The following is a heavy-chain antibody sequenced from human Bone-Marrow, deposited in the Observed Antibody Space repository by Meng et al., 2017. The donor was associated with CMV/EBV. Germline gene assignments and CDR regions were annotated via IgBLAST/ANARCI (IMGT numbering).Heavy chain of an antibody. CDR1: GYTFSNYD. J-gene: IGHJ6*02. V-gene: IGHV1-8*03. Sequence: ASVKVSCKASGYTFSNYDINWVRQATGQGLEWMGWMNPNSGNTAYAQELRGRVTITRNISISTAYMELSSLRSEDTAVYYCARWGRYCSSTSCRDLGMDVWGQGTTVTVSS. CDR3: ARWGRYCSSTSCRDLGMDV. CDR2: MNPNSGNT. D-gene: IGHD2-2*01.